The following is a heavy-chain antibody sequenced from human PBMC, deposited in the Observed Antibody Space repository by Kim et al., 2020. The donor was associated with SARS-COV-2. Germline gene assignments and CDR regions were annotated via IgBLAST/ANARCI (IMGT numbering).Heavy chain of an antibody. CDR2: ISGSGSST. J-gene: IGHJ4*02. Sequence: GGSLRLSCAASGFTFSSYAMSWVRQAPGKGLEWVSAISGSGSSTYYADSVKGRFTISRDNSKNTLYLQMNSLRAEDTAVYYCAKDRAGLEEPDNDSSDYWGQGTLVTVSS. D-gene: IGHD3-22*01. CDR1: GFTFSSYA. CDR3: AKDRAGLEEPDNDSSDY. V-gene: IGHV3-23*01.